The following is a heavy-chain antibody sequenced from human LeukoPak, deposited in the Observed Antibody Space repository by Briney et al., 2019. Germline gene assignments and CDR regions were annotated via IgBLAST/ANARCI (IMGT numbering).Heavy chain of an antibody. CDR1: GFTFSGSA. Sequence: GGSLRLSCAASGFTFSGSALHWVRQASGKGLEWVGRIRSTANGYATAYAASVKGRFTISRDDSKNTAYLQMDSLKTEDTAVYYCAKSYYGVVVPAAIPDWGQGTLVTVSS. D-gene: IGHD2-2*02. CDR2: IRSTANGYAT. J-gene: IGHJ4*02. V-gene: IGHV3-73*01. CDR3: AKSYYGVVVPAAIPD.